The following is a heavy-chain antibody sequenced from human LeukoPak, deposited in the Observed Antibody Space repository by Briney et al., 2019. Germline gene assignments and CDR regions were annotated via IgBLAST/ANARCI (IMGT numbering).Heavy chain of an antibody. Sequence: ASVKVSCKASGYTFTGYYMHWVRQAPGQGLEWMGWINPNSGGTNYAQKFQGRVTMTRDTSISTAYMELSRLRSDDTAVYYCARDWDIVVVVAATPLYAFDIRGQGTMVTVSS. J-gene: IGHJ3*02. CDR1: GYTFTGYY. CDR3: ARDWDIVVVVAATPLYAFDI. V-gene: IGHV1-2*02. D-gene: IGHD2-15*01. CDR2: INPNSGGT.